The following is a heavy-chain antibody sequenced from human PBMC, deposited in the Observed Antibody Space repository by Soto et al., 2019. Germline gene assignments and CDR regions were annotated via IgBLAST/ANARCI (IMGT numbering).Heavy chain of an antibody. Sequence: EVQLVQSGAEVKKPGESLKISCKGSGYSFTSYWFGWARQMPGKGLEWMGIIYPGDSDTRYSPSFQGQVTISADKSISTAYLQWSSLKASDTAMYYCAKTAAGGKNYYGMDVWGQGTTVTVSS. V-gene: IGHV5-51*01. J-gene: IGHJ6*02. CDR2: IYPGDSDT. CDR1: GYSFTSYW. CDR3: AKTAAGGKNYYGMDV. D-gene: IGHD6-13*01.